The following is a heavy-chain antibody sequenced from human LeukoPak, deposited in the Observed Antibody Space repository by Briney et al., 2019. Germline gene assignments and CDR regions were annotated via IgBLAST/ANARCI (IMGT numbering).Heavy chain of an antibody. J-gene: IGHJ4*02. CDR2: ISAYNGNT. CDR3: ARGRPRIYSSGWLQHDY. Sequence: ASVKVSCKASGYTFTSYGISWVRQAPGQGLEWMGWISAYNGNTNYAQKLQGRVTMTTDTSTSTAYMELRSLRSDDTAVYYCARGRPRIYSSGWLQHDYWGQGTLVTVSS. V-gene: IGHV1-18*01. D-gene: IGHD6-19*01. CDR1: GYTFTSYG.